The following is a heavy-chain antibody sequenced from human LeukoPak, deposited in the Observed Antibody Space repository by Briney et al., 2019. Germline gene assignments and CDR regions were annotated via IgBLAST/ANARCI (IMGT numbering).Heavy chain of an antibody. J-gene: IGHJ4*02. CDR2: ISTSGGDT. Sequence: AGSLSVSCAASGFTFSSYAMSWVRQAPGKGLEWVSAISTSGGDTYYAVSVKGRLTISRDNSKNTLYLQMNSLRAEDTAVYYCARWLQRPIDFWGQGNRGTGSS. CDR3: ARWLQRPIDF. D-gene: IGHD5-24*01. V-gene: IGHV3-23*01. CDR1: GFTFSSYA.